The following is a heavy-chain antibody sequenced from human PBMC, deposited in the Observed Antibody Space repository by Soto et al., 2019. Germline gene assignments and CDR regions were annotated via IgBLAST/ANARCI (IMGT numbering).Heavy chain of an antibody. CDR3: ARVKATLYRDYYFDY. Sequence: SETLSLTCAVYGGSFSGYYWSWIRQPPGKGLEWIGEINHSGSTNYNPSLKSRVTISVDTSKNLFSLRLRSLTAADTAVYFCARVKATLYRDYYFDYWGQGTLVTVSS. CDR2: INHSGST. CDR1: GGSFSGYY. J-gene: IGHJ4*02. D-gene: IGHD5-12*01. V-gene: IGHV4-34*01.